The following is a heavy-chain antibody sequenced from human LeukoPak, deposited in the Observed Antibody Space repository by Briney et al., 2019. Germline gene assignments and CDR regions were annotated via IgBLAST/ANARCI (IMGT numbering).Heavy chain of an antibody. CDR3: ARDFEGAALGRYFDY. CDR1: GGSISSGGYY. D-gene: IGHD1-26*01. CDR2: IYYTGST. V-gene: IGHV4-61*08. J-gene: IGHJ4*02. Sequence: SQTLSLTCTVSGGSISSGGYYWSWIRQPPGKGLEWIGYIYYTGSTNYNPSLKSRVTISVDTSKNQFSLKLSSVTAADTAVYYCARDFEGAALGRYFDYWGQGTLVTVSS.